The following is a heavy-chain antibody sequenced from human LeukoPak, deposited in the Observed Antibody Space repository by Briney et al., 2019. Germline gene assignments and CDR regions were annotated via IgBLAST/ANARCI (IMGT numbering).Heavy chain of an antibody. CDR1: GGSISSGNGHY. CDR2: IYTTGRT. J-gene: IGHJ4*02. Sequence: SETLSLTCTVSGGSISSGNGHYWNWIRQPAGKGLEWIGRIYTTGRTMYNPSLKSRLTISIDTSKNQFFLKLTSVTAADTAVYYCARDYFDSSLYLGFWGQGTLVTVSS. D-gene: IGHD3-22*01. V-gene: IGHV4-61*02. CDR3: ARDYFDSSLYLGF.